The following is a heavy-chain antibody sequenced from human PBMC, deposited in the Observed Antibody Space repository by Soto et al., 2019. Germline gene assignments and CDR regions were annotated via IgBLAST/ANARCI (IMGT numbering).Heavy chain of an antibody. CDR3: ATGWLWAIAAAGRIDAFDI. Sequence: PGESLKISCKGSGYSFTSYWIGWVRQMPGKGLEWMGIIYPGDSDTRYSPSFQGQVTISADKSISTAYMELSSLRSEDTAVYYCATGWLWAIAAAGRIDAFDIWGQGTMVTVSS. V-gene: IGHV5-51*01. J-gene: IGHJ3*02. CDR1: GYSFTSYW. CDR2: IYPGDSDT. D-gene: IGHD6-13*01.